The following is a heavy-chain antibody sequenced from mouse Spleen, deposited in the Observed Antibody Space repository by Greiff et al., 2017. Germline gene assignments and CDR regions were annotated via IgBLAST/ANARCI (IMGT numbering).Heavy chain of an antibody. D-gene: IGHD1-1*01. J-gene: IGHJ1*01. CDR1: GYTFTDYW. V-gene: IGHV1-69*01. CDR3: ARSGYYGSSYDWYFDV. CDR2: IDTSDSYT. Sequence: QVQLQQPGAELVMPGASVKMSCKASGYTFTDYWMHWVKQRPGQGLEWIGAIDTSDSYTSYNQKFKGKATLTVDESSSTAYMQLSSLTSEDSAVYYCARSGYYGSSYDWYFDVWGAGTTVTVSS.